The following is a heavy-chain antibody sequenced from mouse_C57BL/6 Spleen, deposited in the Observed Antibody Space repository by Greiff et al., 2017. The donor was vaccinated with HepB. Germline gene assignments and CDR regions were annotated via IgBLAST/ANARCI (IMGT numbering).Heavy chain of an antibody. Sequence: QVQLQQPGAELVKPGASVKLSCKASGYTFTSYWMQWVKQRPGQGLEWIGEIDPSDSYTNYNQKFKGKATLTVDTSSSTAYMQLSSLTSEDSAVYYCARESHYYGSSQFDYWGQGTTLTVSS. CDR1: GYTFTSYW. CDR2: IDPSDSYT. V-gene: IGHV1-50*01. D-gene: IGHD1-1*01. J-gene: IGHJ2*01. CDR3: ARESHYYGSSQFDY.